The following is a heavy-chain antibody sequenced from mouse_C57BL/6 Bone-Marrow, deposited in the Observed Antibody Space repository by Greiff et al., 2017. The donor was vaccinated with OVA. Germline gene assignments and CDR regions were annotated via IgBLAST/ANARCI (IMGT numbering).Heavy chain of an antibody. CDR3: ARDTMVTAYYAMDY. CDR1: GFTFSSYA. Sequence: EVQLVESGGGLVKPGGSLKLSCAASGFTFSSYAMSWVRQTPEKRLEWVATISDGGSYTYYPDNVKGRFTISRDNAKNNLYLQMSHLKSEDTAMYYCARDTMVTAYYAMDYWGQGTSVTVSS. CDR2: ISDGGSYT. V-gene: IGHV5-4*01. D-gene: IGHD2-1*01. J-gene: IGHJ4*01.